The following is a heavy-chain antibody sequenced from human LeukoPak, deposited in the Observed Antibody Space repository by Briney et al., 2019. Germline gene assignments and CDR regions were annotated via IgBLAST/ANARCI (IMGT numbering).Heavy chain of an antibody. V-gene: IGHV4-61*02. Sequence: SETLSLTCTVSGGSISSGSYYWSWIRQPAGKGLEWIGRIYPSGSTNYNPSLKSRVTIPVDTSKNQFSLKLSSVTAADTAVYYCARGNSYSPTGFDPWGQGTLVTVSS. CDR3: ARGNSYSPTGFDP. CDR2: IYPSGST. J-gene: IGHJ5*02. D-gene: IGHD4-11*01. CDR1: GGSISSGSYY.